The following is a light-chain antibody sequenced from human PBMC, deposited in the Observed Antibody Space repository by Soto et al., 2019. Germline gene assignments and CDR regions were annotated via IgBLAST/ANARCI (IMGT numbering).Light chain of an antibody. J-gene: IGKJ4*01. CDR2: DAS. V-gene: IGKV3-20*01. CDR3: QQYASSPPT. CDR1: QSVGKNY. Sequence: EIVLTQSPGTLSLSPGERATLSCRASQSVGKNYFAWYQQKPGQAPRLLIYDASSSATGIPKGFSGSASGPDFTLTISRLEPDDFAVYYCQQYASSPPTFGGGTKVEIK.